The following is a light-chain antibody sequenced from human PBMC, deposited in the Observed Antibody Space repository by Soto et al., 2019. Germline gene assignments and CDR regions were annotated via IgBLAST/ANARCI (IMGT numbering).Light chain of an antibody. CDR2: AAS. V-gene: IGKV3-15*01. Sequence: EILMTQSPATSSVSPGGRATLSYRASQSIRNALAWYQQKPGQAPRLLIHAASRLDSGFPARFSGSGSGTDFTLTISSLQSEDFAVYYCLQDNNCPWTFGQGTKVDI. CDR3: LQDNNCPWT. J-gene: IGKJ1*01. CDR1: QSIRNA.